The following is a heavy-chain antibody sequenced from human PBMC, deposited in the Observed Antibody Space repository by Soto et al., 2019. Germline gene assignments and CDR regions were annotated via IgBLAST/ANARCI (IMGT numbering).Heavy chain of an antibody. V-gene: IGHV4-59*01. Sequence: SETLSLACSVSVGSICNYFWIWIRQPPGSGLDWIGYIYYNGDTRYNPSLESRVTMSVDTSKNQLSLKLTSVTAADTAVYYCARDRYPYAPGRWFDPWGQGTLVTVSS. J-gene: IGHJ5*02. CDR2: IYYNGDT. D-gene: IGHD3-16*01. CDR3: ARDRYPYAPGRWFDP. CDR1: VGSICNYF.